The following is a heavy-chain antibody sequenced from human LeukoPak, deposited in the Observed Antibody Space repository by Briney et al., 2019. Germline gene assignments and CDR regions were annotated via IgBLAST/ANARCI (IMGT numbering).Heavy chain of an antibody. Sequence: PSETLSLTCTVSGGSISSSSYYWGWIRQPPGKGLEWIGSIYYSGSTYYNPSLKSRVTISVDTSKNQFSLKLSSVTAADTAVYYCARVGGNMVYAIYEYPGDTFDIWGQGTMVTVSS. V-gene: IGHV4-39*07. CDR3: ARVGGNMVYAIYEYPGDTFDI. D-gene: IGHD2-8*01. CDR1: GGSISSSSYY. J-gene: IGHJ3*02. CDR2: IYYSGST.